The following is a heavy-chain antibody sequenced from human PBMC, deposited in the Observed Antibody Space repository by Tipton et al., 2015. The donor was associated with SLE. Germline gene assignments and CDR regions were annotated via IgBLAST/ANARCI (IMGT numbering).Heavy chain of an antibody. Sequence: GLVKPSETLSLICTVSGGSISNYYWGWVRQPPGKGLEWIGNIYYSGTTFYNPSLKSRVTISVDTSKNQFSLKLSSVTAADTAVYYCAREPLEVREWFDLWGRGTLVTVSS. CDR3: AREPLEVREWFDL. CDR2: IYYSGTT. V-gene: IGHV4-39*07. CDR1: GGSISNYY. D-gene: IGHD3-3*01. J-gene: IGHJ2*01.